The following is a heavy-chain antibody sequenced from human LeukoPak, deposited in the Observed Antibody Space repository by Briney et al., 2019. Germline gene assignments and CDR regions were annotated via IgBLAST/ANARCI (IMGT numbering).Heavy chain of an antibody. CDR3: ARDQYYYGSGSPSDAFDI. D-gene: IGHD3-10*01. Sequence: GGSLRLSCAASGFTFSSYEMNWVRQAPGKGLEWASYISSSGSTIYYADSVKGRFTISRDNAKNSLYLQMNSLRAEDTAVYYCARDQYYYGSGSPSDAFDIWGQGTMVTVSS. V-gene: IGHV3-48*03. CDR2: ISSSGSTI. J-gene: IGHJ3*02. CDR1: GFTFSSYE.